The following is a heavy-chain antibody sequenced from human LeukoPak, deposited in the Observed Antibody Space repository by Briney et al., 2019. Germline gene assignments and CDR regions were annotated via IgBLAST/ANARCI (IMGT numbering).Heavy chain of an antibody. CDR3: AGDDNSSWWSY. J-gene: IGHJ4*02. D-gene: IGHD6-13*01. V-gene: IGHV4-59*01. Sequence: SETLSLTCTVSGVSITSYDWSWIRQPPGKGLEWIGNMYYSGTTNYNPSLKSRVTISADTSKNQLSLKLKSVTAADTAVYYCAGDDNSSWWSYWGLGTLVTVSS. CDR2: MYYSGTT. CDR1: GVSITSYD.